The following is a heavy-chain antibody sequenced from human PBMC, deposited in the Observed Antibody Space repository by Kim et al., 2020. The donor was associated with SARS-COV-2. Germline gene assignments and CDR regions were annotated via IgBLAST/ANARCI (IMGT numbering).Heavy chain of an antibody. Sequence: PSLKGRVTISVDTSKDPFSLKLSSVTAADTAVYYCARASSGYSSGWYAGYWGQGTLVTVSS. J-gene: IGHJ4*02. D-gene: IGHD6-19*01. V-gene: IGHV4-34*01. CDR3: ARASSGYSSGWYAGY.